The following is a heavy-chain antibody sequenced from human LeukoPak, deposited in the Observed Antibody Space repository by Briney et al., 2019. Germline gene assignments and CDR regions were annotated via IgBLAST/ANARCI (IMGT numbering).Heavy chain of an antibody. CDR1: GFTFSSYS. D-gene: IGHD3-3*01. V-gene: IGHV3-21*01. Sequence: GGSLRLSCVASGFTFSSYSMNWVRQTPGKGPEWVSCISSSGSYIYYADSVKGRFTVSRDNAKNSLYLQMNSLRAEDTAVYYCARDSLFGILISLDYWGQGTLVTVSS. J-gene: IGHJ4*02. CDR2: ISSSGSYI. CDR3: ARDSLFGILISLDY.